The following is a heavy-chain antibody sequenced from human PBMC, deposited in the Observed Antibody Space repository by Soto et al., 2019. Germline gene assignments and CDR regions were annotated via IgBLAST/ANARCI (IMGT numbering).Heavy chain of an antibody. J-gene: IGHJ6*03. CDR1: GYTFTSYD. CDR3: ARVPADIYYYYYYMDV. D-gene: IGHD2-2*01. V-gene: IGHV1-8*02. CDR2: MNPNSGNT. Sequence: ASVKVSCKASGYTFTSYDINWVRQATGQGLEWMGWMNPNSGNTGYAQKFQGRVTMTRNTSISTAYMELSSLRSEDTAVYYCARVPADIYYYYYYMDVWGKGTTVTVSS.